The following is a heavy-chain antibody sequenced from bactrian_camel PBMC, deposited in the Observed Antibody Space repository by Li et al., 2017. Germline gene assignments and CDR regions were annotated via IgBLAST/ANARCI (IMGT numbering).Heavy chain of an antibody. J-gene: IGHJ6*01. CDR2: IDSDGTT. D-gene: IGHD5*01. CDR3: AADDGLVAGLLSGDFGH. CDR1: GYTSSRYS. V-gene: IGHV3S53*01. Sequence: HVQLVESGGGSVQAGGSLRLSCAASGYTSSRYSMGWFRQAPGKEREGFAGIDSDGTTRYADSVKGRFTISKDNAKNTLFLQMNSLKPGDTAMYYCAADDGLVAGLLSGDFGHWGQGTQVTVS.